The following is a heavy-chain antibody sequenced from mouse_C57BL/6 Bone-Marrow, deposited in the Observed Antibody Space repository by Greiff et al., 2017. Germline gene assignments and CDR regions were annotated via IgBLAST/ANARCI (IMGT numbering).Heavy chain of an antibody. CDR1: GFSLSTFGMG. J-gene: IGHJ4*01. CDR2: IWWDDDK. Sequence: QVTLKESGPGILQPSQTLSLTCSFSGFSLSTFGMGVGWIRQPSGKGLEWLAHIWWDDDKYYNPALKSRLTISQDTSKTQVFLKIANVDTADTATYYCARIYYAVEGAMRWDYWGQGTSVTVSS. V-gene: IGHV8-8*01. CDR3: ARIYYAVEGAMRWDY. D-gene: IGHD2-1*01.